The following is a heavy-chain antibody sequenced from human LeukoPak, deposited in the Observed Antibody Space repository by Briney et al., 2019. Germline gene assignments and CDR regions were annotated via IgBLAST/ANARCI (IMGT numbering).Heavy chain of an antibody. CDR1: GGSISNSNYY. J-gene: IGHJ6*03. D-gene: IGHD5-18*01. Sequence: SETLSLTCTVSGGSISNSNYYWGWIRQPPGKGLEWIGSIYYSGTTYYNPSLKSRVTISVDTSKNQFSLKVSSVTAADTAVYYCARVVYSYGFYYYYYMDVWGKGTTVTVSS. CDR2: IYYSGTT. CDR3: ARVVYSYGFYYYYYMDV. V-gene: IGHV4-39*07.